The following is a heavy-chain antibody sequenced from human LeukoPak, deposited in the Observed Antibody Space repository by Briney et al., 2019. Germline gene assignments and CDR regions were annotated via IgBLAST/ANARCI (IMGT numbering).Heavy chain of an antibody. D-gene: IGHD6-19*01. CDR3: AGAFSGWSPKF. CDR1: GFTFSSYA. J-gene: IGHJ4*02. CDR2: ISDGGGAT. V-gene: IGHV3-23*01. Sequence: GSLRLSFAASGFTFSSYAMTWVRQAPGKGLEWVSGISDGGGATYYADSVKGRFTLSRDNSKNTLYLQMNSLRADDTAVYYCAGAFSGWSPKFWGQGTLVTVSS.